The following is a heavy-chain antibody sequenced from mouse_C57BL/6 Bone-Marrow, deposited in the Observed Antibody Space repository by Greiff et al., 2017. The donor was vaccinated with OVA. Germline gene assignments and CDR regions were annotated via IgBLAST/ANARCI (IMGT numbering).Heavy chain of an antibody. CDR3: ARSGDWDGPWFAY. CDR2: IYPGGGYT. J-gene: IGHJ3*01. Sequence: VQLQQSGAELVRPGTSVKMSCKASGYTFTNYWIGWAKQRPGHGLEWIGDIYPGGGYTNYNEKFKGKATLTADKSSSTAYMQFSSLTSEDSAIYYGARSGDWDGPWFAYWGQGTLVTVSA. V-gene: IGHV1-63*01. D-gene: IGHD4-1*01. CDR1: GYTFTNYW.